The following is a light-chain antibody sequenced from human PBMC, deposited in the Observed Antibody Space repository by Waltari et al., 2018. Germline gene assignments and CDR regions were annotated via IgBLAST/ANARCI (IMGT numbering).Light chain of an antibody. CDR1: NIGSKS. CDR2: YDS. V-gene: IGLV3-21*01. CDR3: CSHAGSDTFWV. Sequence: SYVVTQSPSVSVAPGETARITCGGDNIGSKSVHWYQQRPGQAPVLVISYDSDRPSGIPERLSGSNAGNTATLTITGLQAEDEAEYYCCSHAGSDTFWVFGRGTKVTVL. J-gene: IGLJ3*02.